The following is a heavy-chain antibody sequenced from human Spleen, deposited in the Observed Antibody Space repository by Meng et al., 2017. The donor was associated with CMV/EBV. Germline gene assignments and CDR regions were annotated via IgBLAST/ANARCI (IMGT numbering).Heavy chain of an antibody. V-gene: IGHV3-30-3*01. D-gene: IGHD2-2*02. J-gene: IGHJ6*02. CDR2: ISYDGSKI. Sequence: GESLKISCAASEFMFSTYAMHWVRQPPGKGLEWVALISYDGSKIYYVDSVKGRFTISRDNAKNSLYLQMNSLRAEDTAVYYCARDGPVVVPAAIWGYGMDVWGQGTTVTVSS. CDR3: ARDGPVVVPAAIWGYGMDV. CDR1: EFMFSTYA.